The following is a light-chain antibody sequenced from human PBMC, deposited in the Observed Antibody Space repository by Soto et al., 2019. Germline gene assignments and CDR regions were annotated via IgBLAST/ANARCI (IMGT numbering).Light chain of an antibody. CDR1: SSGFGTYNL. J-gene: IGLJ3*02. CDR3: CSYAATFSV. V-gene: IGLV2-23*01. CDR2: EGT. Sequence: QSALTQPASVSGSPGQSITISCIGTSSGFGTYNLFSWYQQHPGKAPKLIIYEGTKRPSGVSNRFSGSTSGNTASLTVSGLQAEDEADNFCCSYAATFSVFGGGTKLTVL.